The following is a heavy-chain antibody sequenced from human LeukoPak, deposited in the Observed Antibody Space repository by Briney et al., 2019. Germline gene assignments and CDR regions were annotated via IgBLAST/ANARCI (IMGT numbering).Heavy chain of an antibody. Sequence: GGSLRLSCAASGFTVSSNYMSWVRQAPGKGLEWVSVIYSGGSTYYADSVKGRFTISRDNSKNTLYLQMNSLSAEDTAVYYCASGTPVTPYYYYYGMDVWGQGTTVTVSS. D-gene: IGHD4-17*01. CDR1: GFTVSSNY. V-gene: IGHV3-53*01. J-gene: IGHJ6*02. CDR3: ASGTPVTPYYYYYGMDV. CDR2: IYSGGST.